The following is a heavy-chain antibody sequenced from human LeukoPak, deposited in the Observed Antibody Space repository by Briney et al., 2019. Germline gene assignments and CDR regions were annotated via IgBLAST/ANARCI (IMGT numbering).Heavy chain of an antibody. Sequence: QPGRSLRLSCAASGFTFSRYGMHWVSQAPGKGLEWVAVISYDGSNKYYADSVKGRFTISGDNSKNTLYLQMNSLRAEDTAVYYCARDLASYSSGWYGGFDYWGQGTLVTVSS. CDR3: ARDLASYSSGWYGGFDY. CDR1: GFTFSRYG. D-gene: IGHD6-19*01. CDR2: ISYDGSNK. V-gene: IGHV3-30*03. J-gene: IGHJ4*02.